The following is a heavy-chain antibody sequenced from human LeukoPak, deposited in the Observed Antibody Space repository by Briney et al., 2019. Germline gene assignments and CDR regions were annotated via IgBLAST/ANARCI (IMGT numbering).Heavy chain of an antibody. CDR2: ISAYNGNT. D-gene: IGHD2-2*01. CDR1: RYTFIGYY. Sequence: ASVKVSCKASRYTFIGYYMHWVRQAPGQGPEWMGWISAYNGNTNYAQKLQGRVTMTTDTSTSTAYMELRSLRSDDTAVYYCARDQSDIVVVPAPEWFDPWGQGTLVTVSS. CDR3: ARDQSDIVVVPAPEWFDP. V-gene: IGHV1-18*04. J-gene: IGHJ5*02.